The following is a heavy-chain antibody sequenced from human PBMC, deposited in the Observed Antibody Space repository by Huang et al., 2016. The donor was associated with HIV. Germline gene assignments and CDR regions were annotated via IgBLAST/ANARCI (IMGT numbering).Heavy chain of an antibody. CDR2: IIPTLGTA. Sequence: QVQLVQSGAEVKKPGSSVKVSCKASGGSFRNFAIGWVRQAPGQGLEWMGGIIPTLGTANYAQKSQGRVTISADESTSTAYMELSSLRSEDTAVYYCATVDYYDTSGPQRGYFDNWGQGTLVTVSS. V-gene: IGHV1-69*01. J-gene: IGHJ4*02. D-gene: IGHD3-22*01. CDR1: GGSFRNFA. CDR3: ATVDYYDTSGPQRGYFDN.